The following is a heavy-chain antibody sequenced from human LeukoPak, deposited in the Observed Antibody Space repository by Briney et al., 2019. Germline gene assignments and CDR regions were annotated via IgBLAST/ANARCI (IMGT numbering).Heavy chain of an antibody. Sequence: GGSLRLSCAASGFTFSSYAMSWVRQAPGKGLEWVSAISGSGGSTYYADSVKGRFTISRDNSKNTLYLQMNSLRAEDTAVYYCAKCLYGSGSFPDAFDIWGQGTMVTVSS. V-gene: IGHV3-23*01. CDR3: AKCLYGSGSFPDAFDI. CDR2: ISGSGGST. J-gene: IGHJ3*02. CDR1: GFTFSSYA. D-gene: IGHD3-10*01.